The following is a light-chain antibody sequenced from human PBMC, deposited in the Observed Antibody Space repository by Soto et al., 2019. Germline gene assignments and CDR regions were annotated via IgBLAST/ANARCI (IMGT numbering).Light chain of an antibody. CDR1: QSVSSN. J-gene: IGKJ3*01. Sequence: IVMTQSPATLSVSPGERATLSCRASQSVSSNLAWYQQKPGQAPRLLMYGASTRATGIPARFSVCGYGTEFTLAISSLQSGDFGRYEFQHYNNSPACTCGPGTKVDIK. CDR2: GAS. V-gene: IGKV3-15*01. CDR3: QHYNNSPACT.